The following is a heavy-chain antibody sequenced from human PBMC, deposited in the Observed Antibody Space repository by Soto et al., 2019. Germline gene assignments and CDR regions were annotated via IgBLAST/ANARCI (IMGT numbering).Heavy chain of an antibody. Sequence: QVQLVESGGGVVQPGRSLRLSCAASGFTFSNYGMHWVRQAPGKGLEWVAVVSFDGSNKYYADSVKGRVTISRDNSKNNLYLQMNSLRVEDTVVYYCATLLGTTEEGDVFDIWGQGTMVTVSS. D-gene: IGHD3-16*01. CDR3: ATLLGTTEEGDVFDI. J-gene: IGHJ3*02. CDR1: GFTFSNYG. V-gene: IGHV3-30*03. CDR2: VSFDGSNK.